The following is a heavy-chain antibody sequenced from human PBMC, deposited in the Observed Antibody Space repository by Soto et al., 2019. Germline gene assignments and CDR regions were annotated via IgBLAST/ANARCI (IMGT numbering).Heavy chain of an antibody. Sequence: EVQLLQSGGGLVQPGGSLRLSCAASGFTFSSHGMSWVRQAPGKGLEWVSGDSSSGYTTYYADYADSVKGRFTISRDNSKNTLYLQMNSLRGEDTAIYYCAKGSGDSGWSDWGQGTLVTVSS. V-gene: IGHV3-23*01. CDR2: DSSSGYTT. D-gene: IGHD6-19*01. CDR1: GFTFSSHG. CDR3: AKGSGDSGWSD. J-gene: IGHJ4*02.